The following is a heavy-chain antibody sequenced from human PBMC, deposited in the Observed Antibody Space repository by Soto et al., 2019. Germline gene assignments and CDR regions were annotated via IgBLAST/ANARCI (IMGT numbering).Heavy chain of an antibody. CDR2: IYYSGST. CDR3: ARVAYSSSWHHNNTFDY. J-gene: IGHJ4*02. V-gene: IGHV4-59*01. D-gene: IGHD6-13*01. CDR1: GGSISSYY. Sequence: SETLSITCTVSGGSISSYYWSWIRKPPGKGLEWIGYIYYSGSTNYNPSLKSRVTISVDTSKNQFSLKLSSVTAADTAVYYCARVAYSSSWHHNNTFDYWCQGTLVTXSS.